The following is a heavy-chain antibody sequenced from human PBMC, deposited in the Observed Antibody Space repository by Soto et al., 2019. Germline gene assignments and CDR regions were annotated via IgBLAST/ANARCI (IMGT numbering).Heavy chain of an antibody. V-gene: IGHV4-59*08. J-gene: IGHJ4*02. CDR1: GGSISSYY. CDR2: IYYSGST. Sequence: PSETLSLTCTVSGGSISSYYWSWIRQPPGKGLEWIGYIYYSGSTNYNPSLKSRVTISVDTSKNQFSLKLSSVTAADTAVYYCARLAYYYDSSGYPLWGQGTLVTVSS. CDR3: ARLAYYYDSSGYPL. D-gene: IGHD3-22*01.